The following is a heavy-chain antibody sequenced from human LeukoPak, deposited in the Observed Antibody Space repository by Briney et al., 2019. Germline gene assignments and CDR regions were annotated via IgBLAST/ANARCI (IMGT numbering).Heavy chain of an antibody. V-gene: IGHV4-4*09. J-gene: IGHJ5*02. CDR1: GGSISSYY. CDR2: IYTSGST. CDR3: ARGYGSGSYYVWFDP. Sequence: PSETRSLTCTVSGGSISSYYWSWIRQPPGKGLEWIGYIYTSGSTNYNPSLKSRVTISVDTSKNQFSLKLSSVTAADTAVYYCARGYGSGSYYVWFDPWGQGTLVTVSS. D-gene: IGHD3-10*01.